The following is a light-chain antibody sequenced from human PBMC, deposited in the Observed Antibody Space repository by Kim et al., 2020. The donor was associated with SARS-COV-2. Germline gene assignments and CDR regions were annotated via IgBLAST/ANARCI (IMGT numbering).Light chain of an antibody. CDR3: QKYDSAPLT. CDR2: DTS. Sequence: DSQMTQSPSSLSASVGDRVTITCRASQGIRNYLAWYQQKPGRAPALLIADTSTLQPGVPSRFRGSGSGTDFTLTITSLQPEDVATYYCQKYDSAPLTCGGGTKVDIK. J-gene: IGKJ4*01. CDR1: QGIRNY. V-gene: IGKV1-27*01.